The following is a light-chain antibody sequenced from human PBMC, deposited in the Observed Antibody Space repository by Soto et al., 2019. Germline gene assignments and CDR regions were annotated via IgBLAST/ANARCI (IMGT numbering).Light chain of an antibody. Sequence: QSVLTQPPSVSGAPGQRVTISCTGSSSNIGAGYDVHWYQQLPGTAPKLLIYGNTNRPSGVPDRFSGSKSGTSASLAITGVQAEDEADYYWQSYDSSLSGSGVIFGGGTKLTVL. J-gene: IGLJ2*01. CDR1: SSNIGAGYD. CDR3: QSYDSSLSGSGVI. CDR2: GNT. V-gene: IGLV1-40*01.